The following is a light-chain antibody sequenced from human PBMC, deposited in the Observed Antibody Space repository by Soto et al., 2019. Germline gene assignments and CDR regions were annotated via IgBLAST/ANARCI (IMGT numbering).Light chain of an antibody. CDR3: CSCAGSTTYDV. CDR2: EVT. CDR1: SSDVGSYNL. V-gene: IGLV2-23*02. J-gene: IGLJ1*01. Sequence: QSALTQPASVSGSPGQSITISCTGSSSDVGSYNLVSWYQQHPGEVPKLVIYEVTKRPSGVSNRFSGSRSGNTASLTISGLQAEDEADYYCCSCAGSTTYDVFGTGTKLTVL.